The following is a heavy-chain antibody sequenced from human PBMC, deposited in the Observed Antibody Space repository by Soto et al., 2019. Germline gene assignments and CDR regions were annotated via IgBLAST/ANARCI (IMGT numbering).Heavy chain of an antibody. D-gene: IGHD2-15*01. CDR1: GFTFSSYA. CDR3: ARGVVVVAATNGMDA. J-gene: IGHJ6*02. V-gene: IGHV3-64*01. Sequence: EVPLVESGGGLVQPGGSLRLSCAASGFTFSSYAMHWVRQAPGKGLEYVSAISSNGGSTYYANSVKGRFTISRDNSKYTVYLQMGSLRAEDMAVYYCARGVVVVAATNGMDAWGQGTTVTVSS. CDR2: ISSNGGST.